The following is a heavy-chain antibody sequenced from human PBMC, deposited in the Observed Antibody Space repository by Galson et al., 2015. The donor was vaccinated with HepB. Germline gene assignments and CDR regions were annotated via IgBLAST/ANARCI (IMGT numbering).Heavy chain of an antibody. V-gene: IGHV5-51*01. CDR1: GYSFTSYW. CDR2: IYPGDSDT. J-gene: IGHJ6*02. CDR3: ARRIAAAGTDYYGMDV. D-gene: IGHD6-13*01. Sequence: QSGAEVKKPGESLKISCKGSGYSFTSYWIGWVRQMPGKGLEWMGIIYPGDSDTRYSPSFQGQVTISADKSISTAYLQWSSLKASDTAMYYCARRIAAAGTDYYGMDVWGQGTTVTVSS.